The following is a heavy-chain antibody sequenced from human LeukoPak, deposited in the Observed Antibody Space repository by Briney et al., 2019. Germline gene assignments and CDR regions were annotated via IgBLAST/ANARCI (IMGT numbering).Heavy chain of an antibody. J-gene: IGHJ4*02. CDR3: ASEDMSGSYCFDY. CDR1: GFTFRSYA. V-gene: IGHV3-30-3*01. Sequence: GGSLRLSCAASGFTFRSYAMLWVRQAPGKGLEWVAVISYDGSIKYYADSVKGRFTISRDNSKVALYLQVNSLRAKDTAVYYCASEDMSGSYCFDYWGQGTLVTVSS. D-gene: IGHD1-26*01. CDR2: ISYDGSIK.